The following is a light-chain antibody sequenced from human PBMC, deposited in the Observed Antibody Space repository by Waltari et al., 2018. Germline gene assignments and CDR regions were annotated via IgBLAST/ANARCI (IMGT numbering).Light chain of an antibody. CDR1: ELPRQY. CDR2: EDT. CDR3: YSSDSTGLRV. V-gene: IGLV3-10*01. J-gene: IGLJ1*01. Sequence: SYELTQTPSVPVSPGQTARITCSGHELPRQYASWFQQKSGQAPRLVIYEDTKRPSGIPDRFSGSSSGTVATLTIAGAQVDDEADYYCYSSDSTGLRVFGGGTSVVVL.